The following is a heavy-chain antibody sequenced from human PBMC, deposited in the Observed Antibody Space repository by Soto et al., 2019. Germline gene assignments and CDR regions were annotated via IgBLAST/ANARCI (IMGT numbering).Heavy chain of an antibody. Sequence: EVQLVESGGGLVQPGGSLRLSCGASGYSFSTYWMSWVRQAPGKGLEWVANLKQDGSEKYYVDSVRGRFTISRDNAKSSLYLQMNSLRVEDTAVYYRARDGPWAYDVWGQGTLVTVSS. CDR1: GYSFSTYW. D-gene: IGHD1-26*01. CDR3: ARDGPWAYDV. V-gene: IGHV3-7*01. CDR2: LKQDGSEK. J-gene: IGHJ3*01.